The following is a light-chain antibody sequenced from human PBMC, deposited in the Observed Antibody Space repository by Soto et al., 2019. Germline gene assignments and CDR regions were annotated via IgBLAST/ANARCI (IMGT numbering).Light chain of an antibody. CDR2: GAS. J-gene: IGKJ3*01. CDR1: QSVSSN. V-gene: IGKV3-15*01. CDR3: QQYNNWPPVT. Sequence: EIVMTQSPATLSVSPGERATLSCRASQSVSSNLAWYQQKPGQAPRLLIYGASTRATGVPARFSGSGSGTEFTLTISSLQSEDFAVYYCQQYNNWPPVTFGPGTKVDIK.